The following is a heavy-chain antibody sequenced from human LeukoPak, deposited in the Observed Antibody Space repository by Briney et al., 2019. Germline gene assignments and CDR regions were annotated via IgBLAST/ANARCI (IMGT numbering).Heavy chain of an antibody. CDR2: MNPNSGNT. Sequence: GASVKASCKASGYTFTSYDINWVRQATGQGLEWMGWMNPNSGNTGYAQKFQGRVTMTRNTSISTAYMELSSLRSEDTAVYYCARGLEYYYGTFYGMDVWGQGTTVTVSS. CDR1: GYTFTSYD. CDR3: ARGLEYYYGTFYGMDV. J-gene: IGHJ6*02. V-gene: IGHV1-8*01. D-gene: IGHD3-10*01.